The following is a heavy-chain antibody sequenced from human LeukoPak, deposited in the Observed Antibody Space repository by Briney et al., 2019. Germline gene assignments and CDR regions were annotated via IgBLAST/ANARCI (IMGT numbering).Heavy chain of an antibody. J-gene: IGHJ5*02. CDR3: ARYGAPSLRGNWFDT. V-gene: IGHV5-51*01. Sequence: GESLKISCHGSGYQFFGHWIVWVRPMPGKGLEWMGIIYPDDSETTYSPSFQGQVTISADKSIATAYLQWSSLKVSDTAMYYCARYGAPSLRGNWFDTWGQGTLVTVSS. D-gene: IGHD1-26*01. CDR1: GYQFFGHW. CDR2: IYPDDSET.